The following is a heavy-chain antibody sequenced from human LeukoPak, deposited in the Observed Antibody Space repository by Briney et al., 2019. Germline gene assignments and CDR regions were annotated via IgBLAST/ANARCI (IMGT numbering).Heavy chain of an antibody. J-gene: IGHJ4*02. CDR3: ARDKGGMVPFDY. CDR2: IKQGGSEK. V-gene: IGHV3-7*01. Sequence: GGSLRLSCEASGFTFGAFWMSWVRQAPGKGLEWVANIKQGGSEKNYVDSVKGRFTIARDDAKNSLYLQMNSLRAEDTAVYFCARDKGGMVPFDYWGQGTLVTVSS. CDR1: GFTFGAFW. D-gene: IGHD3-10*01.